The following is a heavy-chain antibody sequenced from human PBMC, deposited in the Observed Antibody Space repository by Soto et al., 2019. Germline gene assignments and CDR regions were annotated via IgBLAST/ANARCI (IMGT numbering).Heavy chain of an antibody. CDR1: GFTFSSYG. V-gene: IGHV3-33*01. J-gene: IGHJ4*02. D-gene: IGHD3-10*01. CDR2: IWYDGSNK. CDR3: ARDGEAYFDC. Sequence: QVQLVESGGGVVQPGRSLRLSCAASGFTFSSYGMHWVRQAPGKGLEWVAVIWYDGSNKYYADSVKGRFTISRDNSKKTLYLQMNSLRAEDTAVYYCARDGEAYFDCWGQGTLVTVSS.